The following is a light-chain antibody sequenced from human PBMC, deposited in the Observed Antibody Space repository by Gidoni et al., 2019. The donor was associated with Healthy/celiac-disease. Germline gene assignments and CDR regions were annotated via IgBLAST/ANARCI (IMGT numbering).Light chain of an antibody. V-gene: IGKV1-5*03. CDR2: KAS. CDR1: QSISSW. J-gene: IGKJ4*01. CDR3: QQYNSYPLT. Sequence: DIQMTQSPSTLSASVRDRVTITCRASQSISSWLAWYQQKPGKAPRLLIYKASSLESGVPSRFSGSGSGTEFTLTISSLQPDDFATYYCQQYNSYPLTFGGGTKVEIK.